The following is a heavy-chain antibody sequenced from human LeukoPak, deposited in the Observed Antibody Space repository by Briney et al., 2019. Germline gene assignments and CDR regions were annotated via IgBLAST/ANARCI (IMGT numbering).Heavy chain of an antibody. CDR1: GGSIGDSY. CDR3: ARIEDYGGNSVNY. J-gene: IGHJ4*02. Sequence: SETLSLTCLVSGGSIGDSYWSWIRQPPGKGLEWIGYIYYSGSTNYNPSLKSRVTISVDTSKNQFSLKLSSVTAADTAAYYCARIEDYGGNSVNYWGQGTLVTVSS. V-gene: IGHV4-59*01. CDR2: IYYSGST. D-gene: IGHD4-23*01.